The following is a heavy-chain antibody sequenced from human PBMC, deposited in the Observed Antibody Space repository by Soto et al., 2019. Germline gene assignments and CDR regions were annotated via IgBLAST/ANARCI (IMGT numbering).Heavy chain of an antibody. CDR1: GGSISGYY. CDR2: IYYSASI. V-gene: IGHV4-59*12. D-gene: IGHD6-19*01. Sequence: SETLSLTCSVSGGSISGYYWSWIRQLPGKGLEWIGYIYYSASINYNPSLKGRVTLSVDTSTNQVSLRLASVTAADTAIYYCARDREAGYNFYYGMDVWGQGTTVTVSS. J-gene: IGHJ6*02. CDR3: ARDREAGYNFYYGMDV.